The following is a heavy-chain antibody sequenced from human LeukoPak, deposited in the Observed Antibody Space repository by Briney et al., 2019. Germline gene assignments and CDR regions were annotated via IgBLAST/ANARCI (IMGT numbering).Heavy chain of an antibody. Sequence: SETLSLTCAVYGGSFGGYYWSWIRQPPGKGLEWIGYIYYSGSTNYNPSLKSRVTISVDTSKNQFSLKLSSVTAADTAVYYCARGLGYYDSSVGYWGQGTLVTVSS. CDR2: IYYSGST. J-gene: IGHJ4*02. D-gene: IGHD3-22*01. V-gene: IGHV4-59*01. CDR3: ARGLGYYDSSVGY. CDR1: GGSFGGYY.